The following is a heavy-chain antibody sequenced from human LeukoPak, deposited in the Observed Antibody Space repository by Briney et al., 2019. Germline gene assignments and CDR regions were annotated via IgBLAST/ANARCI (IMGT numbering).Heavy chain of an antibody. D-gene: IGHD5-18*01. CDR1: GFTFSSYS. J-gene: IGHJ5*02. V-gene: IGHV3-21*01. CDR3: ARPSGYSYGSNWDWFDP. Sequence: PGGSLRLSCAASGFTFSSYSMNWVRQAPGKGLEWVSSISSSSSYIYYADSVKGRFTISRDNAKNSLYLQMNSLRAEDTAVYYCARPSGYSYGSNWDWFDPWGQGTLVTVSS. CDR2: ISSSSSYI.